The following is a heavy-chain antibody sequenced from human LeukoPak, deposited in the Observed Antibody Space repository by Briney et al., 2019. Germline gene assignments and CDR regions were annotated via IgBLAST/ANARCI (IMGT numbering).Heavy chain of an antibody. Sequence: GGSLRLSCAASGFRFHTYSMNWVRQAPGKGLEWISYISSSSDDIYHADSVKGRFTVSRDNAKNSLFLQMNSLSAEDTAVYYCAKDLVRITMIVVVTDPDAFDIWGQGTMVTVSS. J-gene: IGHJ3*02. CDR1: GFRFHTYS. D-gene: IGHD3-22*01. CDR2: ISSSSDDI. V-gene: IGHV3-48*01. CDR3: AKDLVRITMIVVVTDPDAFDI.